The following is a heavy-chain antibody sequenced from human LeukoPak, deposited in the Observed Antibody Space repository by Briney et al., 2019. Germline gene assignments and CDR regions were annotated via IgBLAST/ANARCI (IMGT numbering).Heavy chain of an antibody. D-gene: IGHD6-13*01. CDR2: IYYSGST. J-gene: IGHJ5*02. Sequence: SETLSLTCTVSGYSISSGYYWGWIRQPPGKGLEWIGYIYYSGSTNYNPSLKSRVTISVDTSKNHFSLKLSSVTAADTAVYYCAKAAAGTVGWFDPWGQGTLVTVSS. V-gene: IGHV4-61*01. CDR3: AKAAAGTVGWFDP. CDR1: GYSISSGYY.